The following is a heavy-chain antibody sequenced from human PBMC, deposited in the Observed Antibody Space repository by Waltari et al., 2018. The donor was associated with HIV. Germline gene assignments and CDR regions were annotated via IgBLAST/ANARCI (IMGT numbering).Heavy chain of an antibody. J-gene: IGHJ4*02. V-gene: IGHV4-34*01. CDR1: GESFSHYY. CDR3: ARRKQN. Sequence: QVQLHQWGAGLLKPSETLSLTCAVYGESFSHYYWSWIRQPPGKGLEWIGAIDHRGRTKFNTSLKSRVTMSADKSKNQLSLKLSSVTAADTAVYYCARRKQNWGPGTLVTVSS. CDR2: IDHRGRT.